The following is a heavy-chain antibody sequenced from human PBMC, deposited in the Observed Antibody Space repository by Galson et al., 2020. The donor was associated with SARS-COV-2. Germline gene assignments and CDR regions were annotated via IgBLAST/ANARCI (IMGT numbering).Heavy chain of an antibody. Sequence: SETLSLTCPVPGGSISRGSYSWSWIRQPAGKGLEWIGRIYISGNTTYNPSLKSRVTISVDTSKNPISLKLSSVTAADTAVYYCAREGRWELYLDHWGQGTLVTVSS. D-gene: IGHD1-26*01. J-gene: IGHJ4*02. CDR2: IYISGNT. CDR1: GGSISRGSYS. V-gene: IGHV4-61*02. CDR3: AREGRWELYLDH.